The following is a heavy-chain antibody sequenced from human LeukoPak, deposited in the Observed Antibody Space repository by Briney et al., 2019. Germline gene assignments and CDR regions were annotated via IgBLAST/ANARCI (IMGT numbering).Heavy chain of an antibody. V-gene: IGHV3-7*01. Sequence: GGSLRLSCAASGFTFSSYWMNWVRQAPGKGLEWVAHIKDDGSEKYYVDSVEGRFTISRDNAESSLHLQMSSLRAEDTAVYYCASSYCAGDCYLGSGYWGQGTLVTVSS. CDR3: ASSYCAGDCYLGSGY. J-gene: IGHJ4*02. CDR2: IKDDGSEK. CDR1: GFTFSSYW. D-gene: IGHD2-21*01.